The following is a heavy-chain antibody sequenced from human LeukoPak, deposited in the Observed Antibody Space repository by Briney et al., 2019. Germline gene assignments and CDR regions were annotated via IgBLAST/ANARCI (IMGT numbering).Heavy chain of an antibody. V-gene: IGHV1-18*01. J-gene: IGHJ4*02. D-gene: IGHD5-12*01. CDR3: ARTSHYVDIADRIQYGSYYFDY. CDR1: GYTFTSSG. CDR2: ISAYNVNT. Sequence: ASVKVSCKASGYTFTSSGISSVRQSPGQRLEWMGWISAYNVNTNYAQKLQGRATMTTDTSTSTAYIELRSLRSEDRAVYYCARTSHYVDIADRIQYGSYYFDYWGQGTLVTVSS.